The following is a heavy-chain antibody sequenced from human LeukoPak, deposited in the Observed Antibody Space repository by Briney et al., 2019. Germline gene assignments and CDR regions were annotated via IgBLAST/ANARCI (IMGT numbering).Heavy chain of an antibody. CDR1: GFTFTDFY. D-gene: IGHD2-21*02. Sequence: GGSLRLSCAASGFTFTDFYMNWIRQAPGKGPEWISFIGSSSTHTNYADSVKGRFTISRDNAKNSLFLQMNSLRAEDTAVYYCARTDETAPAEDFQHWGQGTLVTVSS. J-gene: IGHJ1*01. CDR3: ARTDETAPAEDFQH. CDR2: IGSSSTHT. V-gene: IGHV3-11*03.